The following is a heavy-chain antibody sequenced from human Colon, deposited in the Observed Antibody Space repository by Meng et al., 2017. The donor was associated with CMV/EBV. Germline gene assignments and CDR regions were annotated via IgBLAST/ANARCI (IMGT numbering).Heavy chain of an antibody. J-gene: IGHJ2*01. CDR3: ARLPKGYWVPDWYFDL. CDR1: GYSFTTYW. CDR2: INPSDSDT. D-gene: IGHD3-22*01. V-gene: IGHV5-51*01. Sequence: GESLKISCKGSGYSFTTYWIGWVRQVPGRGLEWMGIINPSDSDTRYSPSFEGRVTISADKSIDTAFLQWSGLTAADTAMYYCARLPKGYWVPDWYFDLWGRGTLVTVSS.